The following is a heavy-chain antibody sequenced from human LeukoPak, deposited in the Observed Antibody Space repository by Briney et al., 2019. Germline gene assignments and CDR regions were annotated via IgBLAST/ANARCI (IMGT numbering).Heavy chain of an antibody. CDR1: GGSINSFSHY. CDR2: VSDSGTT. J-gene: IGHJ3*02. V-gene: IGHV4-39*01. CDR3: ARPYYSDSLDAVDI. D-gene: IGHD3-22*01. Sequence: SGTLSLTCTVTGGSINSFSHYWGWIRQPPGKGLEWIGSVSDSGTTHCNPSLKSRVTISVDTSKNQFSLRLSSVTAADTAVYYCARPYYSDSLDAVDIWGQGTTVTVSS.